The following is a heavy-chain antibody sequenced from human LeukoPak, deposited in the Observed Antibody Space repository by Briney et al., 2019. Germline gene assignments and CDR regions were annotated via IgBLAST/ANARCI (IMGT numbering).Heavy chain of an antibody. CDR2: ISYTGTYI. V-gene: IGHV3-21*04. D-gene: IGHD1-26*01. J-gene: IGHJ4*02. CDR3: VRDRGTYRPIDY. Sequence: SGRSLRLSCAASGFTFSSYWMNWVRQAPGKGLEWVSSISYTGTYIYYADSVKGRFTISRDNAQNSLYLQMNSLRAEDTAIYYCVRDRGTYRPIDYWGQGTLVTVSS. CDR1: GFTFSSYW.